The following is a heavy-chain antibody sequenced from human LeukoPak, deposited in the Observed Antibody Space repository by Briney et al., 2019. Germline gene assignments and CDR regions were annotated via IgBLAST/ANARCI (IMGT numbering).Heavy chain of an antibody. CDR1: SGSFSGYY. J-gene: IGHJ3*02. V-gene: IGHV4-59*01. Sequence: PSETLSLTCAVYSGSFSGYYWSWIRQPPGKGLEWIGYIYYSGSTNYNPSLKSRVTISVDTSKNQFSLKLSSVTAADTAVYYCARNYYGSGSYGDDAFDIWGQGTMVTVSS. CDR3: ARNYYGSGSYGDDAFDI. CDR2: IYYSGST. D-gene: IGHD3-10*01.